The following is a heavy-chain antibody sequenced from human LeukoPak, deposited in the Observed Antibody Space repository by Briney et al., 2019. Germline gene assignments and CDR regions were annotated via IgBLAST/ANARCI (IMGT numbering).Heavy chain of an antibody. V-gene: IGHV3-64D*06. CDR1: GFTFSIYA. CDR2: ISTDVSST. D-gene: IGHD2-21*01. J-gene: IGHJ4*02. CDR3: VKDFAGY. Sequence: PGGCLRLSCSASGFTFSIYAMHWVRQAPGKELEYVSGISTDVSSTYYADSVKGRFTISRDNSKNTLYLQMSSLRTEDTAVYYCVKDFAGYWGQGTLVTVSS.